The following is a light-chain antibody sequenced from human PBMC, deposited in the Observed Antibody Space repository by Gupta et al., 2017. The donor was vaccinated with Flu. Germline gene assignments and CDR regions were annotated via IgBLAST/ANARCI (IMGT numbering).Light chain of an antibody. CDR2: AAF. CDR3: QQSLLSPWT. Sequence: DIELTQSPSSLSASVGDRVTITCRASQSISNYLNWYQQMPERAPKLLIYAAFTLQSGVPSRCSGSGSGTDFTLTISSLQPEDFGTYWCQQSLLSPWTFGPGTTVEIK. J-gene: IGKJ1*01. V-gene: IGKV1-39*01. CDR1: QSISNY.